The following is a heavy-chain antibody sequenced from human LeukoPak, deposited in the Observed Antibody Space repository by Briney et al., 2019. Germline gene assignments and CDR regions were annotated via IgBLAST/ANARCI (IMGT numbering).Heavy chain of an antibody. J-gene: IGHJ6*02. Sequence: PGGSLRLSCAASGFTISSYAMSWVRQAPGKGLEWVSAISASGGSTYYADSVKGRFTISRDNSKNTLYLQMNSLRAEDTAVYYCAKDRTGSGTPYYYYGMDVWGQGTTVTVSS. V-gene: IGHV3-23*01. CDR1: GFTISSYA. CDR2: ISASGGST. D-gene: IGHD2-8*02. CDR3: AKDRTGSGTPYYYYGMDV.